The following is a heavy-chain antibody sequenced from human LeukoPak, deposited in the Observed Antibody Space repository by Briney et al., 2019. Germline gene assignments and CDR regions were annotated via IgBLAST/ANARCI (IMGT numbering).Heavy chain of an antibody. J-gene: IGHJ3*02. Sequence: GGSLRLSCAASGFTFSGAAMHWVRQTSEKGLEWVGHIRNRDYNHATAYAASVIGRFTISRDDSKNTAYLQVNNLKTEDTAVYYCVRLVEWGTTFDNWGQGTTVTVSS. CDR1: GFTFSGAA. D-gene: IGHD3-3*01. CDR3: VRLVEWGTTFDN. V-gene: IGHV3-73*01. CDR2: IRNRDYNHAT.